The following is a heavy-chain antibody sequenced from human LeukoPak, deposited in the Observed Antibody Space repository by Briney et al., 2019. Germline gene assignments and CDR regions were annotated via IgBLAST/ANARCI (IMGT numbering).Heavy chain of an antibody. Sequence: GGSLRLSCAASGVTFSGYWMRWGRQAPGKGVEWLADMKQDGSEEYYVESVKGRFTISRDNAKNSLYLQMNSLRAEDTAVYYCARVRDRGSGYVYFDYWGQGTLVTVSS. CDR3: ARVRDRGSGYVYFDY. CDR2: MKQDGSEE. CDR1: GVTFSGYW. J-gene: IGHJ4*02. D-gene: IGHD5-12*01. V-gene: IGHV3-7*01.